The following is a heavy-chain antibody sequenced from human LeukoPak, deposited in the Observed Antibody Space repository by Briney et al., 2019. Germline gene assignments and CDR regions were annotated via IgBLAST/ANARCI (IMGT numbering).Heavy chain of an antibody. CDR2: IYYSGST. V-gene: IGHV4-31*03. CDR3: ARADYSTGGWFDP. D-gene: IGHD2-8*02. CDR1: GGSISSGGYY. J-gene: IGHJ5*02. Sequence: SETLSLTCTVSGGSISSGGYYWSWIRQHPGKGLEWIGYIYYSGSTYYNPSLKSRVTISVDTSKNQFSLKLSSVTAADTAVYYCARADYSTGGWFDPWGQGTLVTVSS.